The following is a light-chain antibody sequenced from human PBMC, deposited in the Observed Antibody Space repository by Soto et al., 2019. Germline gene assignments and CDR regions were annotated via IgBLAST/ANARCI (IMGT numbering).Light chain of an antibody. CDR2: WAS. CDR1: QSVLYSSNFKSY. J-gene: IGKJ1*01. Sequence: DIVMTQSPDSLAVSLGERATINCQSSQSVLYSSNFKSYLAWYQQKPGQPPKLLISWASTRESGVPDRFSGSGSGKGFNITNNSLPAEDAAVYYCQQYYSNPWRVSQGTMVEIK. V-gene: IGKV4-1*01. CDR3: QQYYSNPWR.